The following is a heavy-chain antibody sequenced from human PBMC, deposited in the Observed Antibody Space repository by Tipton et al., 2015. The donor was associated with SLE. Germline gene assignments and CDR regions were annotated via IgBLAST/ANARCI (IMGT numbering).Heavy chain of an antibody. CDR1: GFIFSGSH. Sequence: SLRLSCAASGFIFSGSHIHRVRQASGKGLEWVGPNELKGNNYATKYAASVKGRFTISIDDSKNTAYLQMNSLKTEDTAMYYCTRYNIIGFHPGHFCGQGTLVTLSS. CDR3: TRYNIIGFHPGHF. V-gene: IGHV3-73*01. D-gene: IGHD2/OR15-2a*01. CDR2: NELKGNNYAT. J-gene: IGHJ4*02.